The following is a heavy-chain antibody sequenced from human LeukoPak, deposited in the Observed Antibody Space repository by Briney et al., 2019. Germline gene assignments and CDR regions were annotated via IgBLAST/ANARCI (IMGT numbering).Heavy chain of an antibody. J-gene: IGHJ4*02. CDR3: ARHTPQWELLNAFDY. Sequence: SETLSLTCSVSGYSISSGYYWGWIRQPPGKGLEWIGSIYHSGNTDYNPSLKSRVTISRDTSKNQFSLNLSSVTAADTAVYYCARHTPQWELLNAFDYWGQGTLVTVSS. CDR1: GYSISSGYY. V-gene: IGHV4-38-2*02. D-gene: IGHD1-26*01. CDR2: IYHSGNT.